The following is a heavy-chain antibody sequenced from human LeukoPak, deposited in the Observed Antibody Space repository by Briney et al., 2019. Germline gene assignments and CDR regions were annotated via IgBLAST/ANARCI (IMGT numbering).Heavy chain of an antibody. D-gene: IGHD1-14*01. V-gene: IGHV4-39*07. CDR2: IYYSGST. CDR3: ARAPEYGLYYFDY. J-gene: IGHJ4*02. Sequence: PSETLSLTCTVSGGSISSTTYYWGWIRLPPGKGLDWIGNIYYSGSTYYNPSLKSRVSISVDTSKNQFSLKLTSVTAADTAVYYCARAPEYGLYYFDYWGQGTLVTVSS. CDR1: GGSISSTTYY.